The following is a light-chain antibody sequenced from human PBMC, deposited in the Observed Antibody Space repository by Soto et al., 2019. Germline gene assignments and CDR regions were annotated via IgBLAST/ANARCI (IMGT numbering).Light chain of an antibody. CDR1: QDISNY. Sequence: EMQMTTSPSSLSESVGDRVTITCQASQDISNYLNWYQQKLGKAPKLLIYVATNLEKGVPSRFSGIGSGTDFTITISTLKPKDIATYFCQQYKQHLTFVQATRLEIK. J-gene: IGKJ5*01. CDR3: QQYKQHLT. V-gene: IGKV1-33*01. CDR2: VAT.